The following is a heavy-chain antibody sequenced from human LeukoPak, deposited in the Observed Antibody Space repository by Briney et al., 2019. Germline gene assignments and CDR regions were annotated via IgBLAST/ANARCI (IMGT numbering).Heavy chain of an antibody. J-gene: IGHJ3*02. CDR1: GFIFSNSA. CDR3: ARAWDTDAFDI. V-gene: IGHV3-23*01. CDR2: ISNSGGRT. D-gene: IGHD1-26*01. Sequence: GGSLRLSCAASGFIFSNSAMNWVRQAPGKGLEWVSSISNSGGRTYYADFVKGRFTTARDNAKNSLYLQMNSLRAEDTAVYYCARAWDTDAFDIWGQGTMVTVSS.